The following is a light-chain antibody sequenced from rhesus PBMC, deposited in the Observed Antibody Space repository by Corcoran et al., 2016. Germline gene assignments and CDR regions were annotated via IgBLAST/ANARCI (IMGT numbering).Light chain of an antibody. CDR2: GAS. Sequence: QVILTQSPATLSLSPGERATLSCRASPSVSNYLVWYQQKPGQAPRLLIYGASIRATGIPDRFRGSGSGTDFTPTISSLEPEDVGVYHCYPHFSEWTFGQGAKVEIE. CDR3: YPHFSEWT. V-gene: IGKV3-10*02. J-gene: IGKJ1*01. CDR1: PSVSNY.